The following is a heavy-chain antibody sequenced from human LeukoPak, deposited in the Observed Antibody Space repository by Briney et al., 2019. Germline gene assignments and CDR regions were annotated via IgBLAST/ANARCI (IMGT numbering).Heavy chain of an antibody. J-gene: IGHJ4*02. CDR2: IKQDGSEK. Sequence: GGSLRLSCAASGFTFSSYWMSWVRQAPGKGLEWVADIKQDGSEKSYVDSVKGRFTISRDNTKNSLYLQMNSLRAEDTAVYYCARGQTTMTNWGQGTLVTVSS. CDR3: ARGQTTMTN. CDR1: GFTFSSYW. D-gene: IGHD4-17*01. V-gene: IGHV3-7*03.